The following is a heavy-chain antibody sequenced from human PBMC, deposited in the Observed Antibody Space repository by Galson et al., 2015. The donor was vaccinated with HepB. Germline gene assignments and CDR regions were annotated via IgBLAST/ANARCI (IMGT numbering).Heavy chain of an antibody. CDR3: ARDNLFCSGGSCYPDYYYYGMDV. D-gene: IGHD2-15*01. J-gene: IGHJ6*02. CDR1: GYTFTGYY. Sequence: SVKVSCKASGYTFTGYYMHWVRQAPGQGLEWMGWINPNSGGTNYAQKFQGRVTMTRDTSISTAYMELSRLRSDDTAVYYCARDNLFCSGGSCYPDYYYYGMDVWGQGTTVTVSS. CDR2: INPNSGGT. V-gene: IGHV1-2*02.